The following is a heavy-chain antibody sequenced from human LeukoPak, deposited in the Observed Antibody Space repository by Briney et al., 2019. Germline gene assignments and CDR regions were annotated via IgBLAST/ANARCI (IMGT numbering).Heavy chain of an antibody. V-gene: IGHV4-38-2*01. CDR3: ARGGTRLQPDY. Sequence: SETLSLTCAISGSSISSGYYWGWIRQPPGKGLEYIGSIHHSGSTYYSPSLKSRVTISVDMSKNQLSLKMTSVTAADTAVYYCARGGTRLQPDYWGQGTLVTVSS. D-gene: IGHD4-11*01. CDR2: IHHSGST. CDR1: GSSISSGYY. J-gene: IGHJ4*02.